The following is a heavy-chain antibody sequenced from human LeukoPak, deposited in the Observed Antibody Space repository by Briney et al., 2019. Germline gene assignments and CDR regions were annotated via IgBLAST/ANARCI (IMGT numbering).Heavy chain of an antibody. CDR2: INPNSGGT. Sequence: ASVKVSCKASRYTFTGYYMHWVRQAPGQGREWMGWINPNSGGTNYAQKFQGRVTMTRDTSISTAYMELSRLRSDDTAVYYCAREGFGELFVYYYYYMDVWGKGTTVTISS. J-gene: IGHJ6*03. D-gene: IGHD3-10*01. V-gene: IGHV1-2*02. CDR1: RYTFTGYY. CDR3: AREGFGELFVYYYYYMDV.